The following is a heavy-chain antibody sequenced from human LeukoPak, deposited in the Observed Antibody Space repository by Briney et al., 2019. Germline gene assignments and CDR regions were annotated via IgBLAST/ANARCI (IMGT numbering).Heavy chain of an antibody. CDR3: AREYRGYGEVAFTEVTPSFDY. D-gene: IGHD4-23*01. Sequence: GSSVKVSCKASGYTFTSYYMHWVRQAPGQGLEWMGLINPTGGSTGYAQKFQGRVTMTRDMSTSTVYMELSSLRSEDTAVYYCAREYRGYGEVAFTEVTPSFDYWGQGTLVTVSS. CDR2: INPTGGST. J-gene: IGHJ4*02. V-gene: IGHV1-46*01. CDR1: GYTFTSYY.